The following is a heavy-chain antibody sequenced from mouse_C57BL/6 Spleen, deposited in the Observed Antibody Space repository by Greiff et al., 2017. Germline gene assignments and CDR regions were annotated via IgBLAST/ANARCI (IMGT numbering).Heavy chain of an antibody. CDR1: GYTFTSYW. V-gene: IGHV1-53*01. CDR3: ARMVGTGHFDY. Sequence: QVQLQQPGPELVKPGASVKLSCKASGYTFTSYWMHWVKQRPGQGLEWIGNINPSNGGTNYNEKLKSKATLTVDKSSSTAYMQLSSLTSEDSAVYYCARMVGTGHFDYWGQGTTLTVSS. J-gene: IGHJ2*01. D-gene: IGHD2-2*01. CDR2: INPSNGGT.